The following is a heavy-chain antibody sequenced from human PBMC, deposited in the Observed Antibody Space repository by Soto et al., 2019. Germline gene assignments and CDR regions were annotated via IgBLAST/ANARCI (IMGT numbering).Heavy chain of an antibody. J-gene: IGHJ6*02. D-gene: IGHD1-26*01. CDR2: ISYDSTKT. V-gene: IGHV3-30*03. CDR1: GFTFNSYG. CDR3: ARTRSAWSDFHYYSLDV. Sequence: WGSLRLSCAASGFTFNSYGMHWVRQGPWNWLEWVAFISYDSTKTYYADSVKGRFTISRDNSNSALYVQMNSLTGEDTAVYYCARTRSAWSDFHYYSLDVWGQGTTVTVSS.